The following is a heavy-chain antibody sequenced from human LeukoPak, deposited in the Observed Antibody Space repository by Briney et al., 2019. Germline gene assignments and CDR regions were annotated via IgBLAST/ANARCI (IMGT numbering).Heavy chain of an antibody. V-gene: IGHV3-30-3*01. CDR1: GFTFSSYA. CDR2: ISYDGSNK. D-gene: IGHD3-22*01. Sequence: GRSLRLSCAASGFTFSSYAMHWVRQAPGKGLEWVAVISYDGSNKYYADSVKGRFTISRDNSKNTLYLQMNSLRAEDTAVYYCARDPYYYDSSGYYLGGFDYWGQGTLVTVSS. J-gene: IGHJ4*02. CDR3: ARDPYYYDSSGYYLGGFDY.